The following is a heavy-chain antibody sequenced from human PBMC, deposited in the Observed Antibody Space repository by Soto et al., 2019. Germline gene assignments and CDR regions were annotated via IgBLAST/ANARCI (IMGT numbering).Heavy chain of an antibody. Sequence: SETLSLTCAVYGGSFSGYYWSWMRQAPGKGLEWIGEINHSGSTNYNPSLKSRVTISVDTSKNQFSLKLTSLTAADTAVYYCARGQQGSREASDIWGQATMVTVS. J-gene: IGHJ3*02. V-gene: IGHV4-34*01. D-gene: IGHD1-26*01. CDR2: INHSGST. CDR3: ARGQQGSREASDI. CDR1: GGSFSGYY.